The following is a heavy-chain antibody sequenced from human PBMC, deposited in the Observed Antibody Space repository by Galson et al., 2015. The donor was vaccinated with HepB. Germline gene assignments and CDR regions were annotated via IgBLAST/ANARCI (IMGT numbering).Heavy chain of an antibody. V-gene: IGHV3-53*01. CDR2: IYSGGNT. D-gene: IGHD4-17*01. CDR3: ASEGARGDYGDYLRY. J-gene: IGHJ4*02. CDR1: GFTVSSNY. Sequence: SLRLSCAASGFTVSSNYMSWVRQAPGKGLEWVSVIYSGGNTYYTDSVKGRFTISRDNSKNTLYLQMNSLRAEDTAVYYCASEGARGDYGDYLRYWGRGTLVTGSS.